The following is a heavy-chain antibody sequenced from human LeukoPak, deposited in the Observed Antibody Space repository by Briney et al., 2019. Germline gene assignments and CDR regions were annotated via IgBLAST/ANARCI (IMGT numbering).Heavy chain of an antibody. Sequence: PSETLSLTCTVSGGSISSYYWSWIRQPAGKGLEWIGRIYTSGSTNYNPSLKSRVTISVDKSKNQFSLKLSSVTAADTAVYYCARVGILWFGENWFDPWGQGTLVTVSS. CDR3: ARVGILWFGENWFDP. CDR1: GGSISSYY. V-gene: IGHV4-4*07. J-gene: IGHJ5*02. CDR2: IYTSGST. D-gene: IGHD3-10*01.